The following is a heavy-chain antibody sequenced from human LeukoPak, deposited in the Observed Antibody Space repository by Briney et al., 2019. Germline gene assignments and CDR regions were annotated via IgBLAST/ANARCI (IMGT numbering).Heavy chain of an antibody. CDR2: ISSSGSTI. Sequence: GGSLRLSCAASGFTFSSYEMNWVRQAPGKGLEWVSYISSSGSTIYYADSVKGRFTISRENAKNSLYLQMNSLRAGDTAVYYCARDRGGGHMDVWGKGTTVTISS. J-gene: IGHJ6*03. V-gene: IGHV3-48*03. CDR3: ARDRGGGHMDV. CDR1: GFTFSSYE. D-gene: IGHD2-15*01.